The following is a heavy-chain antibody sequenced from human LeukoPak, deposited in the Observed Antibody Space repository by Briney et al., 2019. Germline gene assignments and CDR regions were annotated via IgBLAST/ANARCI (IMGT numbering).Heavy chain of an antibody. CDR3: ARLGPAAHYFDY. CDR2: IYSGGST. V-gene: IGHV3-66*01. D-gene: IGHD2-2*01. CDR1: GFTVSSNY. Sequence: GGSLRLSRAASGFTVSSNYMSWVRQAPGKGLEWVSVIYSGGSTYYADSVKGRFTISRDNSKNTLYLQMNSLRAEDTAVYYCARLGPAAHYFDYWGQGTLVTVSS. J-gene: IGHJ4*02.